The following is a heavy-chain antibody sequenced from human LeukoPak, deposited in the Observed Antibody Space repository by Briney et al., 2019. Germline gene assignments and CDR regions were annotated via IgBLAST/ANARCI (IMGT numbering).Heavy chain of an antibody. CDR3: ARGSPGIDYYYYMDV. CDR2: ISAYNGNT. V-gene: IGHV1-18*01. J-gene: IGHJ6*03. CDR1: GYTFTSYG. Sequence: ASVKVSCKASGYTFTSYGISWVRQAPGQGLEWMGWISAYNGNTNYAQKLQGRVTMTTDTSTSTAYMELRSLRSDDTAVYYCARGSPGIDYYYYMDVWGKGTTVTVSS. D-gene: IGHD2/OR15-2a*01.